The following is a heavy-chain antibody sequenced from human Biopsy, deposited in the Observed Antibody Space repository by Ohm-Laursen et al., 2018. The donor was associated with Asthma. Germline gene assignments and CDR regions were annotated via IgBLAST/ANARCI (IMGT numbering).Heavy chain of an antibody. J-gene: IGHJ4*02. CDR1: GFTFSSSA. CDR2: ITGSGGTT. D-gene: IGHD6-19*01. Sequence: SLRLSCAAFGFTFSSSAMSWVRQAPGKGLERVSAITGSGGTTYYADSVRGRITISRDNSKSTLFLQMDSLSAEDTAVYYCAKDFRGIAVAGDRGFDYWGQGTLVTVSS. CDR3: AKDFRGIAVAGDRGFDY. V-gene: IGHV3-23*01.